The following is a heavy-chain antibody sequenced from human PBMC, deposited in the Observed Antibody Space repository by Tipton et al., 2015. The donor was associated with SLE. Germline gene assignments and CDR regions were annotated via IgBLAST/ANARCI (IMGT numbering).Heavy chain of an antibody. J-gene: IGHJ4*02. CDR2: IYYSGST. Sequence: TLSLTCTVSGGSISSHYWSWIRQPPGKGLEWIGYIYYSGSTNYNPSLKSRVTISVDTSKNQFSLKLNSVTAADTAVYYCARARTSYFDYWGQGTLVTVSS. CDR3: ARARTSYFDY. CDR1: GGSISSHY. V-gene: IGHV4-59*11. D-gene: IGHD1-14*01.